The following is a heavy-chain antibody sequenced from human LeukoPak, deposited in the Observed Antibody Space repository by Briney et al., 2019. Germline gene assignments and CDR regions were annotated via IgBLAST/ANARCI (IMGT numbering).Heavy chain of an antibody. CDR2: IRYDGSNT. CDR3: ARGWTTVIYFDY. J-gene: IGHJ4*02. D-gene: IGHD4-17*01. CDR1: GFTFSSYG. Sequence: GGSLRLSCAASGFTFSSYGMHWVRQAPGKGLEWVAFIRYDGSNTYYADSVRGRFTISRDNSKNTLYLQMNSLRAEDTAVYYCARGWTTVIYFDYWGQGTLVTVSS. V-gene: IGHV3-30*02.